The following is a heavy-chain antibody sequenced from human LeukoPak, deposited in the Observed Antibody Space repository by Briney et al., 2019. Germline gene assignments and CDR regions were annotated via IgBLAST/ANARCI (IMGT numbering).Heavy chain of an antibody. CDR2: IRYDGSNK. Sequence: PGGSLRLSCAASGFTFGSYGMHWVRQAPGKGLEWVAFIRYDGSNKYYADSVKGRFTISRDNSKNTLYLQMNSLRAEDTAVYYCAKDRLGATSYYYMDVWGKGTTVTISS. CDR1: GFTFGSYG. J-gene: IGHJ6*03. D-gene: IGHD1-26*01. V-gene: IGHV3-30*02. CDR3: AKDRLGATSYYYMDV.